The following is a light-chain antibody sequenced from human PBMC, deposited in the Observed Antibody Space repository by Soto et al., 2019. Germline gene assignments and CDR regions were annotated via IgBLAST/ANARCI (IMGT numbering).Light chain of an antibody. Sequence: QSVLTQPPSASGTPGQRVTISCSGSSSNIGSNYVSWYLQLPGTAPKLLIYRNNQRPSGVPDRFSGSKSGSSASLAISGLRSEDEADYYCAAWDDSLSVHVVFGGGTKLTVL. CDR1: SSNIGSNY. V-gene: IGLV1-47*01. CDR3: AAWDDSLSVHVV. CDR2: RNN. J-gene: IGLJ2*01.